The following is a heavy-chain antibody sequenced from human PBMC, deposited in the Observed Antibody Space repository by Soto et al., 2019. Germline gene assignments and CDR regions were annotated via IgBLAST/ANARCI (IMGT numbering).Heavy chain of an antibody. D-gene: IGHD6-25*01. CDR3: IYRRAAYDYHGLDV. V-gene: IGHV2-5*01. CDR2: LYFNGDR. Sequence: SGPTLVNPTQTLTLTCTFSGFSLSSSGVGVGWIRQPPGKSLEWLAVLYFNGDRRRSPSLENRLTITKDTSKNQVILIMTNMDPVDTATYYCIYRRAAYDYHGLDVWGQGTTVTVSS. CDR1: GFSLSSSGVG. J-gene: IGHJ6*02.